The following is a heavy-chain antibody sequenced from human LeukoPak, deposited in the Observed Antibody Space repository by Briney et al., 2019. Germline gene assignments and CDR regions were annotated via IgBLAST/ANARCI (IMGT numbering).Heavy chain of an antibody. CDR3: ARGLGYYYDSSGADRLDY. Sequence: SETLSLTCAVYGGSFSGYYWSWIRQPPGKGLEWIGEINHSGSTNYNPSLKSRVTISVDTSKNQFSLKLSSATAADTAVYYCARGLGYYYDSSGADRLDYWGQGTLVTVSS. CDR2: INHSGST. D-gene: IGHD3-22*01. J-gene: IGHJ4*02. V-gene: IGHV4-34*01. CDR1: GGSFSGYY.